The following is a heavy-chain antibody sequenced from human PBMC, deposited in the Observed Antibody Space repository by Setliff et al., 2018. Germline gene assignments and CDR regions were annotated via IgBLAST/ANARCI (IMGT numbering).Heavy chain of an antibody. CDR2: THIDGITV. CDR1: GFSFSRYE. D-gene: IGHD2-15*01. CDR3: ARRLPYYGMDV. J-gene: IGHJ6*02. V-gene: IGHV3-48*03. Sequence: GGSLRLSCAASGFSFSRYEMIWVRQAPGKGLEWVSKTHIDGITVYSDSVKGRSIIYRDDARNSLHLQMNSLRAEDTAIYFCARRLPYYGMDVWGQGTTVTVSS.